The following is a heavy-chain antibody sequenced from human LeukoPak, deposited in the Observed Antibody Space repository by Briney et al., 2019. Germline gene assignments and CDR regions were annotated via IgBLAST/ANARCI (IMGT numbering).Heavy chain of an antibody. Sequence: ASVKVSCKASGYTFTSYAMHWVRQAPGQRLEWMGWINAGNGNTKYSQEFQGRVTITRDTSASTAYMELSSLRSEDMAVYYCAREGAVEGSGYYYYDYWGQGTLVTVSS. CDR2: INAGNGNT. V-gene: IGHV1-3*03. J-gene: IGHJ4*02. D-gene: IGHD3-22*01. CDR1: GYTFTSYA. CDR3: AREGAVEGSGYYYYDY.